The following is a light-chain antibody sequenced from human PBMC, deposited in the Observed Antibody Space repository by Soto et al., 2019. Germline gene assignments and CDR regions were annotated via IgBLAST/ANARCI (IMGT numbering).Light chain of an antibody. J-gene: IGLJ1*01. CDR1: SSDVGGYNY. CDR3: SSYTSSSTLESV. Sequence: QSVLTQPRSVSGSPGQSVTISCTGTSSDVGGYNYVSWYQQHPGKAPKLMIYEVSNRPSGVSNRFSGSKSGNTASLTISGLQAEDEADYYCSSYTSSSTLESVFGTGTKVTVL. CDR2: EVS. V-gene: IGLV2-14*01.